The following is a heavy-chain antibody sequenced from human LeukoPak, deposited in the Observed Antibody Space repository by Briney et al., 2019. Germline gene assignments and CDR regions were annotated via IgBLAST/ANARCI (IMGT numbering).Heavy chain of an antibody. Sequence: PGRSLRLSCAASGFTFSSYGMHWVRQAPGKGLEWVAVIWYDGSNKYYADSVKGRFTISRDNSKNTLYLQMNSLRAEDTAVYYCARAKAYCSGGSCYSDYYYGMDVWGKRTTVTVSS. CDR1: GFTFSSYG. J-gene: IGHJ6*04. CDR2: IWYDGSNK. CDR3: ARAKAYCSGGSCYSDYYYGMDV. D-gene: IGHD2-15*01. V-gene: IGHV3-33*01.